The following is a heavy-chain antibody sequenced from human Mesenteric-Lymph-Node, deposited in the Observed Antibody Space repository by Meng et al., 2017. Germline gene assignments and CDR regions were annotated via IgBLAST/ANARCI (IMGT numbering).Heavy chain of an antibody. CDR1: GGSISSGSYY. V-gene: IGHV4-61*02. CDR2: IYTSGST. J-gene: IGHJ4*02. D-gene: IGHD5-24*01. CDR3: ARGLDGYNLYYFDN. Sequence: SETLSLTCTVSGGSISSGSYYWSWIRRPAGKALDWIGGIYTSGSTNYNPSLKSRVTISLDTSKNQFSLKLSSVTAADTAVYYCARGLDGYNLYYFDNWGQGTLVTVSS.